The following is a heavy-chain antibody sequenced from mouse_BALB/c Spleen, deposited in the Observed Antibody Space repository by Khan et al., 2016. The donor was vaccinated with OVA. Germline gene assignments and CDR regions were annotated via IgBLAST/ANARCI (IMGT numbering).Heavy chain of an antibody. V-gene: IGHV2-6-1*01. D-gene: IGHD2-10*01. CDR1: GFSLTNYG. Sequence: QVRLQQSGPGLVAPSQSLSITCTISGFSLTNYGVHWVRQPPGKGLEWLVVIWSDGSTTYNSTLKSSLSISKDNSKSQVFLKMNSLQTDDTAMYYCARQPYYHYYVMDYWGQGTSVTVSS. CDR3: ARQPYYHYYVMDY. CDR2: IWSDGST. J-gene: IGHJ4*01.